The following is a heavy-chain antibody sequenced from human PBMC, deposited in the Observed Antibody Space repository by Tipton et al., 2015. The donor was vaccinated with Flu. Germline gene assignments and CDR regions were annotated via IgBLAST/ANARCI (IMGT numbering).Heavy chain of an antibody. D-gene: IGHD6-13*01. CDR1: GASISSESYY. CDR3: ARGSSWYLHFQH. V-gene: IGHV4-61*01. Sequence: LRLSCTVSGASISSESYYWGWIRQPPGKGLEWIGYIYYSGSTNYNPSLKSRVTISVDTSKNQFSLKLSSMTAADTAVYYCARGSSWYLHFQHWGQGTLVTVSS. J-gene: IGHJ1*01. CDR2: IYYSGST.